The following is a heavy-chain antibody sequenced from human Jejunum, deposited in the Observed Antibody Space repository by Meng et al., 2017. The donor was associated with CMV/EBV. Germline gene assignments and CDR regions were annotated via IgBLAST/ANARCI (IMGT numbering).Heavy chain of an antibody. CDR1: EYAFSNYC. Sequence: EYAFSNYCIGWVRQLPGKALAWMGIMSPGDSDIRYSPSFQGQVTMSADKSTNTAYLQWRSLQASDTAMYYCARPRNAYDNSGTFNVWGQGTMVTVSS. J-gene: IGHJ3*01. V-gene: IGHV5-51*01. D-gene: IGHD3-9*01. CDR3: ARPRNAYDNSGTFNV. CDR2: MSPGDSDI.